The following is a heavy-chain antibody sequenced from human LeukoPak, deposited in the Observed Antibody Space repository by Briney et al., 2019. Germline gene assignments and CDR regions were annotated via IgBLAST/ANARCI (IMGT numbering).Heavy chain of an antibody. D-gene: IGHD2-2*01. CDR3: ARGGGHCTSNSCSSLPLDY. J-gene: IGHJ4*02. CDR1: GFTFSSYS. Sequence: GGSLRLSCAASGFTFSSYSMNWVRQAPGKGLEWVSSITTSSSYMFYADSVRGRFTISRDNAKKSLYLQMNSLGADDTAVYYCARGGGHCTSNSCSSLPLDYWGQGVLVTVS. V-gene: IGHV3-21*04. CDR2: ITTSSSYM.